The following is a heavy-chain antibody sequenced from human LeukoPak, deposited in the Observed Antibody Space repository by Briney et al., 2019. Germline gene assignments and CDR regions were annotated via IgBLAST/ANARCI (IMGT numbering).Heavy chain of an antibody. Sequence: SVNVSCKASGGTFISYAISWVRQAPGQGLEWMGGIIPIFGTANYAQKFQGRVTITADESTSTAYMELSSLRSEDTAVYYCARGEDAVYYYYGMDVWGQGTTVTVSS. V-gene: IGHV1-69*13. CDR3: ARGEDAVYYYYGMDV. D-gene: IGHD2-15*01. CDR2: IIPIFGTA. CDR1: GGTFISYA. J-gene: IGHJ6*02.